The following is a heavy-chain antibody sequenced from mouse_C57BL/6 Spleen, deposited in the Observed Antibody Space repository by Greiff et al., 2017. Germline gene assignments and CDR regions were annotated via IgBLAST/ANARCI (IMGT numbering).Heavy chain of an antibody. D-gene: IGHD1-1*01. CDR3: ARRNYYGSRGYFDC. Sequence: VQLQQPGAELVKPGASVKMSCKASGYTFTSYWITWVKQRPGQGLEWIGDIYPGSGSTNYNEKFKSKATLTVDTSSSTAYMQLSSLTSEDSAVYYCARRNYYGSRGYFDCWGQGTTLTVSS. J-gene: IGHJ2*01. V-gene: IGHV1-55*01. CDR1: GYTFTSYW. CDR2: IYPGSGST.